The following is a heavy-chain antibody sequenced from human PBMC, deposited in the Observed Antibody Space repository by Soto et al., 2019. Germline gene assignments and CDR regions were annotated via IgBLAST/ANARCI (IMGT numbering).Heavy chain of an antibody. CDR1: GYTITSYC. CDR3: GSDLELCSSTSCYRYYYYGRGV. Sequence: APEEVSCKASGYTITSYCTSWVRQAPGQGLEWMGWISAYNGNTNYAQKLQGIVIMTTDTSTSTAYMELRSLRSDDTAVSYCGSDLELCSSTSCYRYYYYGRGVWRQGTTVA. CDR2: ISAYNGNT. J-gene: IGHJ6*02. D-gene: IGHD2-2*02. V-gene: IGHV1-18*01.